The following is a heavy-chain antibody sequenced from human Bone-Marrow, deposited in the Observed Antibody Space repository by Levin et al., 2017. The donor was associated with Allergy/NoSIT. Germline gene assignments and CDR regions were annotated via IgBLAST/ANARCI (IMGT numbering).Heavy chain of an antibody. CDR3: ARDRTTYCGTSCATPDRGFDS. Sequence: SETLSLTCTVSGDSISSTTYSWGWIRQPPGKELEWIGSIFYSGSTYYKSSLRSRVSISLDKSNNQFSLNVRSMTAADTAVYYCARDRTTYCGTSCATPDRGFDSWGQGTLVTVS. D-gene: IGHD2-21*01. J-gene: IGHJ4*02. CDR2: IFYSGST. V-gene: IGHV4-39*07. CDR1: GDSISSTTYS.